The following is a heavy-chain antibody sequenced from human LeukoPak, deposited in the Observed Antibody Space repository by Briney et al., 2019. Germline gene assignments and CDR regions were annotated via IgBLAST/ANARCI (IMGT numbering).Heavy chain of an antibody. J-gene: IGHJ4*02. Sequence: SVKVSCKASGYTFTSYYMHWVRQAPGQGLEWMGGIIPIFGTANYAQKFQGRVTITADESTSTAYMELSSLRSEDTAVYYCARGFGVAVAGLFDYWGQGTLVTVSS. CDR1: GYTFTSYY. V-gene: IGHV1-69*13. CDR2: IIPIFGTA. CDR3: ARGFGVAVAGLFDY. D-gene: IGHD6-19*01.